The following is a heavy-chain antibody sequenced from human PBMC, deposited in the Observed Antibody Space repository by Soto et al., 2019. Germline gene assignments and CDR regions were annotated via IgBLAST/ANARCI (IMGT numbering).Heavy chain of an antibody. D-gene: IGHD6-25*01. V-gene: IGHV3-7*01. CDR2: IKPDGSEK. CDR1: EFTFSNYW. Sequence: EVQLVESGGGLVQPGGSLRLSCAASEFTFSNYWMSWVRQAPGKGLEWVANIKPDGSEKFYVDSVKGRFTISRDNAKNSQYLQMNSLRAEDTAVYYCTGSVTVRAAAVGYLGQGTLVTVSS. J-gene: IGHJ4*02. CDR3: TGSVTVRAAAVGY.